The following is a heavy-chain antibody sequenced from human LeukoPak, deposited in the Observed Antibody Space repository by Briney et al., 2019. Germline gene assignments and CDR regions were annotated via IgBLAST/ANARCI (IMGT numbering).Heavy chain of an antibody. CDR2: IYYSGST. CDR1: GGSISSGGYY. Sequence: SQTLSLTRTVSGGSISSGGYYWSWIRQHPGKGLEWIGYIYYSGSTYYNPSLKSRVTISVDTSKNQFSLKLSSVTAADTAVYYCARRMYYYGSGRSSFAFDIWGQGAMVTVSS. J-gene: IGHJ3*02. D-gene: IGHD3-10*01. CDR3: ARRMYYYGSGRSSFAFDI. V-gene: IGHV4-31*03.